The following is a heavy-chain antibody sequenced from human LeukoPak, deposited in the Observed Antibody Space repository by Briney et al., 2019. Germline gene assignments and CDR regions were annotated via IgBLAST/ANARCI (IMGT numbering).Heavy chain of an antibody. CDR2: INHSGST. CDR1: GGSFSGYY. V-gene: IGHV4-34*01. J-gene: IGHJ4*02. CDR3: ARQHQGYSDYDVFRQRYFDY. D-gene: IGHD5-12*01. Sequence: PSETLSLTCAVDGGSFSGYYWSWIRQPPGRGLEWIGAINHSGSTNYNPSLKSRVTLSVDTSKNQFSLKLSSVPAADTPVYYCARQHQGYSDYDVFRQRYFDYWGQGTLVTVSS.